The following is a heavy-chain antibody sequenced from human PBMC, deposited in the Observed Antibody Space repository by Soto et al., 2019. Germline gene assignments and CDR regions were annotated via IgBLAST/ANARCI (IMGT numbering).Heavy chain of an antibody. CDR1: GGSFSGYY. J-gene: IGHJ6*03. CDR2: INHSGST. CDR3: ARGGTSLTKGHYYYMDV. Sequence: QVQLQQWGAGLLKPSETLSLTCAVYGGSFSGYYWSWIRQPPGKGLEWIGEINHSGSTNYNPSLKNRVTISVDTSKNQFSLKLSSVTAADTAVYYCARGGTSLTKGHYYYMDVWGKGTTVTVSS. D-gene: IGHD1-7*01. V-gene: IGHV4-34*01.